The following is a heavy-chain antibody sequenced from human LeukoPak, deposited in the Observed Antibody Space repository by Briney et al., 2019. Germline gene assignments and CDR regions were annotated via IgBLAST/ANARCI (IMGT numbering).Heavy chain of an antibody. CDR2: IQYDGSYK. CDR1: GFTVSFYG. CDR3: AKTSDQLLYSKFDF. V-gene: IGHV3-30*02. D-gene: IGHD3-3*01. J-gene: IGHJ4*02. Sequence: PGGYLRLSCTTSGFTVSFYGMHWVRPAPGQGLEWVAFIQYDGSYKFYADSVQGRFSISRDNSKNTLFLQMNSLRPEDPAVYYCAKTSDQLLYSKFDFWGRGTLVTVSS.